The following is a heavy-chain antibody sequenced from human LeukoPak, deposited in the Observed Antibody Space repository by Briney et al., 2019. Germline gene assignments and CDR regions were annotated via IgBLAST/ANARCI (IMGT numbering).Heavy chain of an antibody. Sequence: GGSLRLSCAASGFTFSNYDMHWVRQATGKGLEWVSGFCVSGAPYYSDSVKGRFTISRDDSKNSLYLQMNNLRAGDTALYYCARGRLVRGVMGGNWFDPWGQGTLVTVPS. CDR2: FCVSGAP. V-gene: IGHV3-13*04. J-gene: IGHJ5*02. CDR1: GFTFSNYD. CDR3: ARGRLVRGVMGGNWFDP. D-gene: IGHD3-10*01.